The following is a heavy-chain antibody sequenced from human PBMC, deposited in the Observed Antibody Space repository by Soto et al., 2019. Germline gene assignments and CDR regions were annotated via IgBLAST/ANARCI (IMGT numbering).Heavy chain of an antibody. CDR1: GGSFSGYY. V-gene: IGHV4-34*01. D-gene: IGHD3-22*01. Sequence: QVQLQQWGAGLLKPSETLSLTCAVYGGSFSGYYWSWIRQPPGKGLEWIGEINHSGSTNYNPSLKSRVTISVDTSKNQFSLKLSSVTAADTAVYYCARGGYDSSGYYSSWFDPWGQGTLVTVSS. J-gene: IGHJ5*02. CDR2: INHSGST. CDR3: ARGGYDSSGYYSSWFDP.